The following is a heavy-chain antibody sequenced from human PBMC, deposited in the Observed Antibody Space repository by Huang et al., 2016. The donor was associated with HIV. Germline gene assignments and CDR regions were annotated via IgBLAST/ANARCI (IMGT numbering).Heavy chain of an antibody. D-gene: IGHD6-19*01. J-gene: IGHJ5*02. Sequence: QVQLVESGGGVVQPGGSLRLSCAASGFTFSSFGMHWVRQSPGKGLEWVAFIRYHGRNYYYADSVKGRFTISRDNSKNILYLQMNSLRTEDTGIYYCAKDPGSGWSSWFDPWGQGTPVIVST. CDR3: AKDPGSGWSSWFDP. V-gene: IGHV3-30*02. CDR1: GFTFSSFG. CDR2: IRYHGRNY.